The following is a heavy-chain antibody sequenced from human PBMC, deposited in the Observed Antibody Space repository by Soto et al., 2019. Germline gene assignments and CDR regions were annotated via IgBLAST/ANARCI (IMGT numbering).Heavy chain of an antibody. CDR2: IYYSGST. V-gene: IGHV4-39*01. CDR1: GGSISSSSYY. J-gene: IGHJ6*03. Sequence: SETLSLTCTVSGGSISSSSYYWGWIRQPPGKGLEWIGSIYYSGSTYYNPSLKSRVTISVDTSKNQFSLKLSSVTAADTAVYYCARHVSGWYSHYYYYYMDVWGKGTTVTVSS. CDR3: ARHVSGWYSHYYYYYMDV. D-gene: IGHD6-19*01.